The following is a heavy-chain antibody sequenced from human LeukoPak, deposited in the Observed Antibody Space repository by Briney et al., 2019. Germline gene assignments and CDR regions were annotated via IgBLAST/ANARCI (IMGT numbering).Heavy chain of an antibody. D-gene: IGHD6-13*01. Sequence: GGSLRLSCAASGFMFSKYAMSWVRQAPGKGLEWVSGISASALTTYYTDSVKGRFTISRDNSENTLSLQMNSLRADDTAVYYCAKVEAAAGSSYYYYHMDVWGKGTTVTVSS. CDR2: ISASALTT. CDR1: GFMFSKYA. V-gene: IGHV3-23*01. CDR3: AKVEAAAGSSYYYYHMDV. J-gene: IGHJ6*03.